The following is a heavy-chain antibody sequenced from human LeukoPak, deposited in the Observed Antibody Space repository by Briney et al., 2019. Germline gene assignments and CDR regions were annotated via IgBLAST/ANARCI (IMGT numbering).Heavy chain of an antibody. Sequence: GGSLRLSCAASGFTFSSYSMNWVRQAPGKGLDWVSYISSSSSTIYYADSVKGRFTISRDNAKNSLYLQMNSLRAEDTAVYYCARDSPAAIDYWGQGTLVTVSS. CDR2: ISSSSSTI. CDR1: GFTFSSYS. J-gene: IGHJ4*02. CDR3: ARDSPAAIDY. V-gene: IGHV3-48*01. D-gene: IGHD2-2*02.